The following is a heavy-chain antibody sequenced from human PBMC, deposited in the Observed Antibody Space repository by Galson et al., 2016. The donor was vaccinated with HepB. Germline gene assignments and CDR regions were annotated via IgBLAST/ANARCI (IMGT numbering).Heavy chain of an antibody. D-gene: IGHD3-3*01. J-gene: IGHJ6*02. Sequence: SLRLSCAASGFTLKNYNMNWVRQAPGKGLEWVSYISSSSDTIYYADSVKGRFTISRDNAKNSLYLRMNTLRDEDTAVYYCARDFSRLDYWCFGPKYYYSGMDVWGQGTTVTVSS. V-gene: IGHV3-48*02. CDR2: ISSSSDTI. CDR1: GFTLKNYN. CDR3: ARDFSRLDYWCFGPKYYYSGMDV.